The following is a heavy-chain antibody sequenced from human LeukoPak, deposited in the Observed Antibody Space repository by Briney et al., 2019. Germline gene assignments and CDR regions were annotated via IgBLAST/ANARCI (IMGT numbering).Heavy chain of an antibody. CDR1: GGSFSGYY. Sequence: KASETLSLTCAVYGGSFSGYYWSWIRQPPGKGLEWIGEINHSGSTNYNPSLKSRVTISVDTSKNQFSLKLNSVTAADTAVYYCARGGRMGAIDYWGQGTLVTVSS. J-gene: IGHJ4*02. CDR3: ARGGRMGAIDY. V-gene: IGHV4-34*01. CDR2: INHSGST. D-gene: IGHD1-26*01.